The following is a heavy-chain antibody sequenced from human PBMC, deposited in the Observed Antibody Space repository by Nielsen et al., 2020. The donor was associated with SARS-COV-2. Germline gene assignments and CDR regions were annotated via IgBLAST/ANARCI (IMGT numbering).Heavy chain of an antibody. J-gene: IGHJ5*02. Sequence: SLRLSCAASGFTFDDYAMHWVRQAPGKGLEWVSGISWNSGSIGYADSVKGRFTISRDNAKNSLYLQMNSLRAEDTALYYCAKDPLYWFDPWGQGTLVTVSS. CDR2: ISWNSGSI. V-gene: IGHV3-9*01. CDR3: AKDPLYWFDP. CDR1: GFTFDDYA. D-gene: IGHD3-16*02.